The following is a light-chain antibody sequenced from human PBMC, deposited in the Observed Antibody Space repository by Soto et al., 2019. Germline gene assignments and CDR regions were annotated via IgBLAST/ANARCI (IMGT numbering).Light chain of an antibody. CDR2: EVT. V-gene: IGLV2-8*01. CDR1: SSDVGGYNY. J-gene: IGLJ2*01. CDR3: SSYGGGNNLL. Sequence: QSALTQPPSASGSPGQSVTISCTGTSSDVGGYNYVSWYQQHPGKAPKLMIYEVTKRPSGVPDRFSGSKSANTASLTVSGLQAEDEADYYCSSYGGGNNLLFGGGTKLPS.